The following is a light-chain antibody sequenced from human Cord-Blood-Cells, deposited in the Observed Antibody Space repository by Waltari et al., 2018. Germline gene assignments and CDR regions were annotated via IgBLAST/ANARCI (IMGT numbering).Light chain of an antibody. CDR3: CSYAGSYTWV. V-gene: IGLV2-11*01. CDR2: DVR. J-gene: IGLJ3*02. Sequence: QSALTQPRSVSGSPGQSVTISCTGTSSYVGCYNYVHWYQQHPGKAPKLMIYDVRKRPSGVTDHFSGSKSGTTASLTISGLQAEDEADYYCCSYAGSYTWVFGGGTKLTVL. CDR1: SSYVGCYNY.